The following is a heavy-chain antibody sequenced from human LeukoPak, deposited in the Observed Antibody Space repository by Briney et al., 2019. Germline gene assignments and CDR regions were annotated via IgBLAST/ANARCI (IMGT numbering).Heavy chain of an antibody. CDR3: ARDSGTTGEVKFDP. Sequence: SETLSLTCTVSGGSISSYYWSWIRQPAGKGLEWIGRIYNGGVITYNPSLKSRATISIDTSNNQFYLRVRFVTAADTAVYYCARDSGTTGEVKFDPWGQGTLVTVSS. CDR1: GGSISSYY. J-gene: IGHJ5*02. CDR2: IYNGGVI. V-gene: IGHV4-4*07. D-gene: IGHD3-10*01.